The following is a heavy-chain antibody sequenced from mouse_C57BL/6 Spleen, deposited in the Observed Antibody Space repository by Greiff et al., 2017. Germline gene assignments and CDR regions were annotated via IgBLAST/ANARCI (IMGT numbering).Heavy chain of an antibody. Sequence: EVKLVESGPELVKPGASVKISCKASGYTFTDYYMNWVKQSHGKSLEWIGDINPNNGGTSYNQKFKGKATLTVDKSSSTAYMELRSLTSEDSAVYYCAREGILFPYAMDYWGQGTSVTVSS. V-gene: IGHV1-26*01. J-gene: IGHJ4*01. CDR3: AREGILFPYAMDY. D-gene: IGHD1-1*01. CDR2: INPNNGGT. CDR1: GYTFTDYY.